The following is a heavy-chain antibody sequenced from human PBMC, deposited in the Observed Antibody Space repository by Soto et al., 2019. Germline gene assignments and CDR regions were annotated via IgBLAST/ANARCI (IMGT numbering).Heavy chain of an antibody. CDR1: GFSFNTSG. J-gene: IGHJ6*02. Sequence: QVQLVESGGGVVQPGRALRLSCAASGFSFNTSGMHWVRQAPGKGLEWVAVIAFDGSQEFYGDSVRGRCTISRDNSKNTLFLQMKSLTPEDTAVYYCATKVRVTNYLYYGMDVWGQGTTVNVSS. D-gene: IGHD2-21*02. CDR2: IAFDGSQE. V-gene: IGHV3-30*03. CDR3: ATKVRVTNYLYYGMDV.